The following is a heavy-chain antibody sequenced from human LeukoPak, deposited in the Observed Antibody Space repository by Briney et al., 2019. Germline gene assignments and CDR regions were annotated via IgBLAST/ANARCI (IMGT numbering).Heavy chain of an antibody. CDR1: GFTFSSYA. Sequence: GRSLRLSCAASGFTFSSYAMHWVRQAPGKGLEWVAVISYDGSNKYYADSVKGRFTISRDNSKNTLYLQMNSLRAEDTAVYYCARDRDGYNSPFDYRGQGTLVTVSS. CDR2: ISYDGSNK. V-gene: IGHV3-30*04. CDR3: ARDRDGYNSPFDY. J-gene: IGHJ4*02. D-gene: IGHD5-24*01.